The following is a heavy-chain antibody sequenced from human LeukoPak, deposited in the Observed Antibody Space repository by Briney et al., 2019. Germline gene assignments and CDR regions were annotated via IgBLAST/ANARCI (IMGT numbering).Heavy chain of an antibody. D-gene: IGHD3-22*01. CDR1: GFTFSSYT. J-gene: IGHJ6*03. V-gene: IGHV3-48*01. Sequence: GGSLRLSCAASGFTFSSYTMNWVRQAPGKGLEWVSSISSDSVTIYYAESMKGRFTISRDNAKNSLYLQMNSLRAEDTAVYYCARTATGDSRLYHYMDVWGKGTTVTVSS. CDR3: ARTATGDSRLYHYMDV. CDR2: ISSDSVTI.